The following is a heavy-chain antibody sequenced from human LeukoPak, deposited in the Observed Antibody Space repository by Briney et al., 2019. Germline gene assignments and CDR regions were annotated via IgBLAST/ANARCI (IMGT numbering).Heavy chain of an antibody. J-gene: IGHJ6*02. CDR3: AREEDTAMVNYYYYGMDV. CDR2: ISAYNGNT. D-gene: IGHD5-18*01. CDR1: GYTFTSYG. Sequence: GASVKVSCKASGYTFTSYGISWVRQAPGQGLEWMGWISAYNGNTNYAQKLQGRVTMTTDTSTSTAYMELRSLRSDDTAVYYCAREEDTAMVNYYYYGMDVWGQGTTVTVSS. V-gene: IGHV1-18*01.